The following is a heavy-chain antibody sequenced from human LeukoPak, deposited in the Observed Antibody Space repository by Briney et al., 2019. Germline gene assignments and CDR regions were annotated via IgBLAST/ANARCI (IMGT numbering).Heavy chain of an antibody. CDR1: GYTFTGYY. V-gene: IGHV1-2*02. D-gene: IGHD3-3*01. J-gene: IGHJ4*02. CDR2: INPNSGGT. Sequence: GASVKVSCKASGYTFTGYYMHWVRQAPGQGLEWMGWINPNSGGTNYAQKFQGRVTMTRDTSISTAYMELSRLRSDDTAVYYCARVTICGVVELDYWGQGTLVTVSS. CDR3: ARVTICGVVELDY.